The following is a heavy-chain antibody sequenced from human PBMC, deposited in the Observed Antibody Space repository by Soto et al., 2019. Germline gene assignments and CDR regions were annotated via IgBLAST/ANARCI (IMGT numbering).Heavy chain of an antibody. CDR3: ARALYDSSGYSYFDY. D-gene: IGHD3-22*01. J-gene: IGHJ4*02. CDR1: GGSISSGGYY. CDR2: IYYSGST. Sequence: SETLSLTCTVSGGSISSGGYYWSWIRQHPGKGLERIGYIYYSGSTYYNPSLKSRVTISVDTSKNQFSLKLSSVTAADTAVYYCARALYDSSGYSYFDYWGQGTLVTVSS. V-gene: IGHV4-31*03.